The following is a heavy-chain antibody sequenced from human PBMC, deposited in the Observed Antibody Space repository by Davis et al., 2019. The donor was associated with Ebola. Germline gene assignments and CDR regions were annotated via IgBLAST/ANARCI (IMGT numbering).Heavy chain of an antibody. CDR2: ISPDGSNK. D-gene: IGHD2-8*01. CDR1: GISFSNYG. CDR3: ARHTMLNY. J-gene: IGHJ4*02. V-gene: IGHV3-30*03. Sequence: PGGSLRLSCAASGISFSNYGMFWVRQAPGKVMEWVAVISPDGSNKYYADSVKGRFTISRDNSKNTLYLQMNSLRAEDTAVYYCARHTMLNYWGQGTLVTVSS.